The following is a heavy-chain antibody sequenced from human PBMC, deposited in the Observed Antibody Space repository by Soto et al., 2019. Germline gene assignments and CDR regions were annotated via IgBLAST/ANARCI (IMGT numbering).Heavy chain of an antibody. CDR2: IYYSGST. D-gene: IGHD6-19*01. J-gene: IGHJ4*02. CDR3: ARELCVAGLLYYFDF. Sequence: SETLSLTCTVSGGSISSYYWSWIRQPPGKGLEWIGYIYYSGSTNYNPSLKSRVTISVDTSKNQFSLKLSSVTAADTAVYYCARELCVAGLLYYFDFWGQGTQVTVSS. V-gene: IGHV4-59*12. CDR1: GGSISSYY.